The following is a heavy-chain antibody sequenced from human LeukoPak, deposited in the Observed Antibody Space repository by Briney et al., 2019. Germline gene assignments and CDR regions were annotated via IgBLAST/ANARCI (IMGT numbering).Heavy chain of an antibody. D-gene: IGHD2-2*02. CDR3: AKVVVPAAIPYYFDY. V-gene: IGHV3-23*01. Sequence: GGSLRLSCAASGFTFSSYAMSWVRQAPGKGPEWVSAISGSGGSTYYADSVKGRFTISRDNSKNTLYLQMNSLRAEDTAVYYCAKVVVPAAIPYYFDYWGQGTLVTVSS. CDR1: GFTFSSYA. CDR2: ISGSGGST. J-gene: IGHJ4*02.